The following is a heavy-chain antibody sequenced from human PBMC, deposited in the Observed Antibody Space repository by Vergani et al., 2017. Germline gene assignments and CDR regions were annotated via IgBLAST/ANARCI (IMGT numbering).Heavy chain of an antibody. CDR1: GGSISSYY. CDR3: ARNVPGIQLWQALDI. J-gene: IGHJ3*02. V-gene: IGHV4-59*01. CDR2: IYYSGST. Sequence: QLQLQESGPGLVKPSETLSLTCTVSGGSISSYYWSWIRQPPGKGLEWIGYIYYSGSTNYNPSLKSRVTISVDTSKNQFSLKLSSVTAADTAVYYCARNVPGIQLWQALDIWGQGTMVTVSS. D-gene: IGHD5-18*01.